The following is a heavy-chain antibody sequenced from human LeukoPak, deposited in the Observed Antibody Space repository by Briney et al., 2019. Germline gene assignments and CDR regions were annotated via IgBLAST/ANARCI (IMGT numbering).Heavy chain of an antibody. V-gene: IGHV4-61*01. CDR3: ARDRPRRDGYGTYYYYGMDV. CDR1: GVSVSSGSYY. CDR2: IYYSGST. Sequence: SETLSLTCTVSGVSVSSGSYYWRWIRQPPGKGLEWIGYIYYSGSTNYNPSLKSRVTISVDTSKNQFSLKLSSVTAADTAVYYCARDRPRRDGYGTYYYYGMDVWGQGTTVTVSS. D-gene: IGHD5-24*01. J-gene: IGHJ6*02.